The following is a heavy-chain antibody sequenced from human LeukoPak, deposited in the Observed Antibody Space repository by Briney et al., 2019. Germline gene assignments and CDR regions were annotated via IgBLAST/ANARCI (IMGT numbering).Heavy chain of an antibody. Sequence: ASVKVSCKASGYTFTSYYMHWGRQTPGQGLEWMRIINPSGGSTSYAQKFQGRVTMTRDTSTSTVYMELSSLRSEDTAVYYWARGGVSPRFGELFWDYWGQGTLVTVSS. CDR3: ARGGVSPRFGELFWDY. V-gene: IGHV1-46*01. J-gene: IGHJ4*02. D-gene: IGHD3-10*02. CDR2: INPSGGST. CDR1: GYTFTSYY.